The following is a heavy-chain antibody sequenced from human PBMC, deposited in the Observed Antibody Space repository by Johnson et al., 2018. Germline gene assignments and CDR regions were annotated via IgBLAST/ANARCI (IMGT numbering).Heavy chain of an antibody. V-gene: IGHV3-13*01. Sequence: VQLVESGGGLVQHGGSLRLSCAASGFTFSSYDMHWVRQATGKGLEWVSAIGTAGDTYFPGPAKGRFTISRDNAKNSLYLQMNSRRAEETAVYYCARDFLRGVAGVVIIGEMGWFDPWGQGTLVTVSS. CDR1: GFTFSSYD. CDR2: IGTAGDT. CDR3: ARDFLRGVAGVVIIGEMGWFDP. D-gene: IGHD3-3*01. J-gene: IGHJ5*02.